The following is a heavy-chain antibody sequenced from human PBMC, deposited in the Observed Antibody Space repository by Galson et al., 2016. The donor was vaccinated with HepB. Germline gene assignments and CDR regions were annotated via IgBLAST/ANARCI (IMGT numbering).Heavy chain of an antibody. CDR1: GFTFSNYG. D-gene: IGHD1-26*01. CDR3: VQGSTAPAV. Sequence: SLRLSCAASGFTFSNYGMTWVRQAPGKGLEVVSSISRSGDSGDYADSVKGRFTISRDNSKNTLSLQMNSLTADDTAIYYCVQGSTAPAVWGKGTTVTVSS. CDR2: ISRSGDSG. V-gene: IGHV3-23*01. J-gene: IGHJ6*04.